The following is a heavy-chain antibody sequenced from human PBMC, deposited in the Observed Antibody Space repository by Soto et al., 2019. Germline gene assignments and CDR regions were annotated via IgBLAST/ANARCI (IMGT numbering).Heavy chain of an antibody. V-gene: IGHV3-48*02. CDR2: ISSSSSTV. J-gene: IGHJ6*02. Sequence: GGSLRLSCAASGFTFSSYSMNWVRQAPGKGLEWVSYISSSSSTVYYADSVKGRFTISRDNAKNSLYLQMNSLRDEDTAVYYCARDPERNGPHYYYYYGMDVWGQGTTVTVSS. CDR1: GFTFSSYS. CDR3: ARDPERNGPHYYYYYGMDV.